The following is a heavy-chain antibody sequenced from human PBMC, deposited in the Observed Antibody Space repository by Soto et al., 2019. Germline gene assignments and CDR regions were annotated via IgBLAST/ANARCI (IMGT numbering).Heavy chain of an antibody. J-gene: IGHJ4*02. D-gene: IGHD4-17*01. V-gene: IGHV4-59*08. CDR3: ARRYGPPFDS. CDR1: GGSIRSYY. CDR2: IYYSGST. Sequence: SETLSLTCTVSGGSIRSYYWSWIRQPPGKGLEWIGYIYYSGSTTYNPSLKSRVTISVDTSKNQFSLELSSVTAADTAVYYCARRYGPPFDSLGQGTLVT.